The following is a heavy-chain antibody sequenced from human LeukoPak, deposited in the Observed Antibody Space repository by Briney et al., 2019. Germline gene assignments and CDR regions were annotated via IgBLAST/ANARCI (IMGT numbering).Heavy chain of an antibody. V-gene: IGHV3-30*02. J-gene: IGHJ3*02. Sequence: PGGSLRLSCAASGFTFSNYVMHWVRQAPGRGLEWVAFIRYDGSNKYYADSVKGRFTISRGNSKNTLYLQMNSLRAEDTAVYYCRGDIVVVPAAQWGGAFDIWGQGTMVTVSS. CDR2: IRYDGSNK. D-gene: IGHD2-2*01. CDR1: GFTFSNYV. CDR3: RGDIVVVPAAQWGGAFDI.